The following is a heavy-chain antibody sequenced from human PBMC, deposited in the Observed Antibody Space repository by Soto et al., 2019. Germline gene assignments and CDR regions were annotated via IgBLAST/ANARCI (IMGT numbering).Heavy chain of an antibody. CDR2: IIPIFGTA. CDR3: ARQAEYDSSSYYFDY. CDR1: GGTFSSYA. J-gene: IGHJ4*02. D-gene: IGHD3-22*01. Sequence: QVQLVQSGAEVKKPGSSVKVSCKASGGTFSSYAISWVRQAPGQGLEWMGGIIPIFGTANYAQKLQGRVTITADESTSTAYKELSSLRSEETAVYYCARQAEYDSSSYYFDYWGQGTLVTVSS. V-gene: IGHV1-69*01.